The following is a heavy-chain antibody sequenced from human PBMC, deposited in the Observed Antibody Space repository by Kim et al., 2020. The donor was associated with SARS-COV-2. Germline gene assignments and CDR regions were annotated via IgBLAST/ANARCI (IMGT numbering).Heavy chain of an antibody. J-gene: IGHJ4*02. CDR3: ARDQSSGYYRGFGY. D-gene: IGHD3-22*01. Sequence: ADSVKGRFTISRDNAKNSLYLQMNSLRAEDTAVYYCARDQSSGYYRGFGYWGQGTLVTVSS. V-gene: IGHV3-21*01.